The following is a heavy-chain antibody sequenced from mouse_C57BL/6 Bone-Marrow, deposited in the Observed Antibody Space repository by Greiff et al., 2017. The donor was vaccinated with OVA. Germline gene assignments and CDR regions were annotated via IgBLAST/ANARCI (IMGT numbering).Heavy chain of an antibody. CDR1: GFTFSDYG. J-gene: IGHJ3*01. D-gene: IGHD2-4*01. CDR2: ISSGSSTI. V-gene: IGHV5-17*01. CDR3: ATRDYDVGLFAD. Sequence: DVKLVESGGGLVKPGGSLKLSCAASGFTFSDYGMHWVRQAPEKGLEWVAYISSGSSTIYYADTVKGRFTISRDKAKNTLFLQMTSLRSEDTAMYYCATRDYDVGLFADWGQGTLVTVSA.